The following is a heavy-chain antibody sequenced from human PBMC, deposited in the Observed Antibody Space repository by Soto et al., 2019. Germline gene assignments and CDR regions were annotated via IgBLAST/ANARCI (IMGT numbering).Heavy chain of an antibody. Sequence: EVQLVESGGGLVKPGGSLRLSCAASGFTFSSYSMNWVRQAPGKGLEWVSSISSSSSYIYYADSVKGRFTISRDNAKNSLYLQMNRLRAEDTAVYYCARRSPRGDGMDVWGQGTTVTVSS. J-gene: IGHJ6*02. CDR2: ISSSSSYI. CDR1: GFTFSSYS. CDR3: ARRSPRGDGMDV. D-gene: IGHD1-26*01. V-gene: IGHV3-21*01.